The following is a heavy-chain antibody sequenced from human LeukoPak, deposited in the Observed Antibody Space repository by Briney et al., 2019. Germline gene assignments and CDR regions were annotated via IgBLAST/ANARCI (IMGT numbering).Heavy chain of an antibody. CDR1: GYSFSSGYY. Sequence: SETLSLTCAVSGYSFSSGYYWGWIRQPPGKGLEWIGSIYHSGSTYYNPSLKSRVTISVDTSKNQFSLKLSSVTAADTAVYYCASLYYGSGSYYKGTWGQGTLVTVSS. J-gene: IGHJ4*02. D-gene: IGHD3-10*01. V-gene: IGHV4-38-2*01. CDR2: IYHSGST. CDR3: ASLYYGSGSYYKGT.